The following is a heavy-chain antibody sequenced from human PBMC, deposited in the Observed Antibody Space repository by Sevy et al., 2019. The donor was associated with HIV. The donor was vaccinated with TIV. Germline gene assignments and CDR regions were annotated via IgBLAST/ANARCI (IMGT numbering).Heavy chain of an antibody. D-gene: IGHD3-3*01. CDR1: GGSISSYY. Sequence: SETVSHTCTVSGGSISSYYWSWIRQPAGKGLQWIGRIYTSGSTNYTPSLKSRVTMSVDTSKNQFSLKLSSVTAADTGVYYCARESGFLEWLFDYWGQGTLVTVSS. CDR2: IYTSGST. V-gene: IGHV4-4*07. J-gene: IGHJ4*02. CDR3: ARESGFLEWLFDY.